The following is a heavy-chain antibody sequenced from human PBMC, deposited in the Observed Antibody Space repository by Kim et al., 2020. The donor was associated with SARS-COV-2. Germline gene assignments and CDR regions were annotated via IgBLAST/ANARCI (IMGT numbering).Heavy chain of an antibody. CDR3: GSHVFSSGWYNAFDI. J-gene: IGHJ3*02. CDR1: GYAFTHYW. D-gene: IGHD6-19*01. Sequence: GESLKISCQASGYAFTHYWISWVRQMPGKGLELIGRIDPSGPHINYNPSLHGDVTISGSTSSTTVYLQWTSLSASDSGTYYWGSHVFSSGWYNAFDIWG. CDR2: IDPSGPHI. V-gene: IGHV5-10-1*01.